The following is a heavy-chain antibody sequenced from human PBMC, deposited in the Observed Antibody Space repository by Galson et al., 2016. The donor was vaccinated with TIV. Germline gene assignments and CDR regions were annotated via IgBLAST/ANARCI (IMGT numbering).Heavy chain of an antibody. D-gene: IGHD3-10*01. CDR1: GDSVSSNSAA. Sequence: CAISGDSVSSNSAAWNWIGQSPSRGLEWLGRTYCRSRCYYDYAVSVKSRITIESDTSKNQFSLQLSSVTSEDTAVYYCARAAGRNGATCHATCESFDFWGQGTKVTVSS. J-gene: IGHJ3*01. V-gene: IGHV6-1*01. CDR2: TYCRSRCYY. CDR3: ARAAGRNGATCHATCESFDF.